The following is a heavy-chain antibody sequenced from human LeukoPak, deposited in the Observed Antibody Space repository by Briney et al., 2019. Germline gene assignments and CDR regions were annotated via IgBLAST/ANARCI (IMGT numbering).Heavy chain of an antibody. CDR3: TTETGKWLRFLARESRYNYYYYMDV. CDR2: IKSKTDDGTT. J-gene: IGHJ6*03. V-gene: IGHV3-15*01. CDR1: GFIFSSYG. D-gene: IGHD5-12*01. Sequence: GGSLRLSCAASGFIFSSYGMHWVRQAPGKGLEWVGRIKSKTDDGTTDYAAPVKGRFSISRDDSKNTLYLQMNSLKTEDTAVYYCTTETGKWLRFLARESRYNYYYYMDVWGKGTTVTISS.